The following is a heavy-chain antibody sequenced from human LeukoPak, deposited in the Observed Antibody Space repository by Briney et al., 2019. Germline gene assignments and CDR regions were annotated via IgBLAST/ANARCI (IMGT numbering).Heavy chain of an antibody. D-gene: IGHD6-13*01. CDR3: AGALSSSWSRNWFDP. CDR2: MNPNSGNT. V-gene: IGHV1-8*01. J-gene: IGHJ5*02. Sequence: ASVKVSCKASGYTFTSYDINWVRQATGQGLEWMGWMNPNSGNTGYAQKFQGRVTMTRNTSISTAYMELSSLRSEDTAVYYCAGALSSSWSRNWFDPWGQGTLVTVSS. CDR1: GYTFTSYD.